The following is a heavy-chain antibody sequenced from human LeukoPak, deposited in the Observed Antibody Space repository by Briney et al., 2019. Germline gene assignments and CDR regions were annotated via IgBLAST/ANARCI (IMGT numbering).Heavy chain of an antibody. CDR3: ARAPLSSYPAWFDY. CDR2: IYHSGST. Sequence: SETLSLTCTVSGGSISSGGYYWSWIRQPPGKGLEWIGYIYHSGSTYYNPSLKSRVTISVDRSKNQFSLKLSSVTAADTAGYYCARAPLSSYPAWFDYWGQGTLVTVSS. CDR1: GGSISSGGYY. D-gene: IGHD1-26*01. V-gene: IGHV4-30-2*01. J-gene: IGHJ4*02.